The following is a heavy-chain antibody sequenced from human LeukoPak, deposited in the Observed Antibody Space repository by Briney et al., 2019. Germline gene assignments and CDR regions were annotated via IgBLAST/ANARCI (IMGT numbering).Heavy chain of an antibody. CDR1: GYSISSGYY. D-gene: IGHD3-3*01. Sequence: PSETLSLTCTVSGYSISSGYYWGWIRQPPGKGLEWIGSIYHSGSTYYNPSLKSRVTISVDRSKNQFSLKLSSVTAADTAVYYCARGSGSGYYKPYFDYWGQGTLVTVSS. CDR3: ARGSGSGYYKPYFDY. CDR2: IYHSGST. J-gene: IGHJ4*02. V-gene: IGHV4-38-2*02.